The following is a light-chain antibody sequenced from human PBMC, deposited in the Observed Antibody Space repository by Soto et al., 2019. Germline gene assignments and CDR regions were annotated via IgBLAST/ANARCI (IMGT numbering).Light chain of an antibody. CDR3: QQYGSSGGIT. J-gene: IGKJ5*01. CDR2: AAS. Sequence: VLEQSPVTLSFSPGERGRLSCSVIQTVINNQLAWYQQTPGQAPRLLIYAASSRATGIPDRFSGSGSGTDFTLTITRLEPEDSAMYYCQQYGSSGGITFGHGTRLEIK. V-gene: IGKV3-20*01. CDR1: QTVINNQ.